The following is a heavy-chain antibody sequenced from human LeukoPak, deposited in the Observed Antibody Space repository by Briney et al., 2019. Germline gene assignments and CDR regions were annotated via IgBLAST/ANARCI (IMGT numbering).Heavy chain of an antibody. CDR1: GGSISSYY. CDR3: TSGYCSGTSCSLDY. CDR2: IYYTGST. V-gene: IGHV4-59*01. J-gene: IGHJ4*02. Sequence: SETLSLTCTVSGGSISSYYWSWIRQPPGKGLEWIGYIYYTGSTHYNPSLKSRVTISVDTSKTQFSLKLTSVTAADTAVYYCTSGYCSGTSCSLDYWGQGTLVIVSS. D-gene: IGHD2-2*01.